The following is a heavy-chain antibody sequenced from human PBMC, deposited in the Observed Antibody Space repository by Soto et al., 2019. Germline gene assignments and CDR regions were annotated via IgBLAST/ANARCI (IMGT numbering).Heavy chain of an antibody. D-gene: IGHD2-2*01. CDR1: GFTFSNSW. CDR2: INADGTST. J-gene: IGHJ4*02. V-gene: IGHV3-74*01. CDR3: VKVLARGVGVPRFYFDS. Sequence: GGSLRLSCAASGFTFSNSWMHWVRQVSGKGLEWVSRINADGTSTSYADSVKGRFTISRDDAKNTLYLHVNSLRAEDTAVYYCVKVLARGVGVPRFYFDSWGQGALVTVSS.